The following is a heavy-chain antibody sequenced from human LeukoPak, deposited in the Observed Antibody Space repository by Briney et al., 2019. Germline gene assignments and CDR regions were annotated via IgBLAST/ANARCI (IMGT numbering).Heavy chain of an antibody. CDR2: IYYSGST. D-gene: IGHD3-10*01. CDR3: ARGAITMVRGVIINYYYYYMDV. V-gene: IGHV4-61*05. J-gene: IGHJ6*03. CDR1: GGSISSSNSY. Sequence: SETLSLTCTVSGGSISSSNSYWSWIRQPPGKGLEWIGYIYYSGSTNYNPSLKSRVTISIDTSKNQFSLKLSSVTAADTAVYYCARGAITMVRGVIINYYYYYMDVWGKGTTVTVSS.